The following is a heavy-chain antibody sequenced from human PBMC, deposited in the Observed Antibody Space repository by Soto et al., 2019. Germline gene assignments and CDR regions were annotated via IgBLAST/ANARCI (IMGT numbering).Heavy chain of an antibody. CDR1: GGSFSGYY. CDR2: INHSGST. D-gene: IGHD2-2*01. J-gene: IGHJ4*02. V-gene: IGHV4-34*01. Sequence: QVQLQQWGAGLLKPSETLSLTCAVYGGSFSGYYWSWIRQPPGKGLEWIGEINHSGSTNYNPSLTSRXXFXVXXSKNQFSLTLSSVTAADTAVYYCALGGVPAAPPDYWGQGTLVTVSS. CDR3: ALGGVPAAPPDY.